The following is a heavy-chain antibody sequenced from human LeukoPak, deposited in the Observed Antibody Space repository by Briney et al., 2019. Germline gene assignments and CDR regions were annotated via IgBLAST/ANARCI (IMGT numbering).Heavy chain of an antibody. CDR1: GYRFTSYY. Sequence: ASVKVSCKASGYRFTSYYLYWVRQAPGQGLEWMALINPSGGSTNYAQKFQGRVTLTRDMSSSTVYMDLSSLRSDDQAFYYCAKGPHVPKDGKSGPASFDIWGQGTMVIVSS. V-gene: IGHV1-46*01. CDR2: INPSGGST. J-gene: IGHJ3*02. CDR3: AKGPHVPKDGKSGPASFDI. D-gene: IGHD3-3*01.